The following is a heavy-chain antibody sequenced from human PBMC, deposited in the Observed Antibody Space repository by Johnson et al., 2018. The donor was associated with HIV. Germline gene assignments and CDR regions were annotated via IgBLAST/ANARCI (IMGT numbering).Heavy chain of an antibody. CDR2: IAATGDT. CDR1: GFTFSNYD. CDR3: ARGSYDGDAFDL. V-gene: IGHV3-13*01. D-gene: IGHD1-26*01. J-gene: IGHJ3*01. Sequence: MQLVEYGGGLVQPGGSLRLSCAASGFTFSNYDMHWVRQTAGRRLEWVSGIAATGDTYYPGSVKGRFTVSRENARNSLYLQLNSLRAGDSALYYCARGSYDGDAFDLWGQGTMVTVSS.